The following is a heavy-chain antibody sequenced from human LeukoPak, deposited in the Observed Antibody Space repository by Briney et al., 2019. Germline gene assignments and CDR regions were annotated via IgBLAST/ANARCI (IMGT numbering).Heavy chain of an antibody. CDR2: IYPSSGVT. D-gene: IGHD3-3*01. J-gene: IGHJ6*02. Sequence: ASVTVSCKASGGTFSSYAISWVRQAPGQGLEWMGRIYPSSGVTKYAQKFQGRITMTRDTSISTAYMELSGLRSDDTAVYYCGRDSVRSYDLWSAYYLGDKYYPMDVWGQGTTVTVSS. V-gene: IGHV1-2*06. CDR1: GGTFSSYA. CDR3: GRDSVRSYDLWSAYYLGDKYYPMDV.